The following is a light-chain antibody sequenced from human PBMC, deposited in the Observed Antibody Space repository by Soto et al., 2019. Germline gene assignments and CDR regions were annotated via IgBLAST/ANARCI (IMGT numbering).Light chain of an antibody. J-gene: IGKJ4*01. CDR1: QSVSSY. CDR2: DAS. Sequence: EIVLTQSPATLSLSPGERATLSCRASQSVSSYLAWYQQKPGQAPRLLIYDASNRATGIPARFSGSGSGTDFTLTISSLEPEDFAVYYCQQYGSSPPNFGGGTKVDIK. V-gene: IGKV3-11*01. CDR3: QQYGSSPPN.